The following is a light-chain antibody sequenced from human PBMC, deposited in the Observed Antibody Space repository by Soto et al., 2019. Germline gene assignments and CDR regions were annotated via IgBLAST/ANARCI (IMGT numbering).Light chain of an antibody. J-gene: IGKJ1*01. CDR3: QQYDSVPPWT. CDR1: RTVGRSY. Sequence: ETVLTQSPDIMYLSPGERATLSCRASRTVGRSYLAWYQQKPGQAPRLLIFGTSTRATAIPDRFSGGGSGTDFTLTISSLDTEDYAVYFCQQYDSVPPWTFGQGTRVEV. CDR2: GTS. V-gene: IGKV3-20*01.